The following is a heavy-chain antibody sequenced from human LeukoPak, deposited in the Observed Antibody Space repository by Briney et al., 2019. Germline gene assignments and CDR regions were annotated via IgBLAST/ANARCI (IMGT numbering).Heavy chain of an antibody. CDR3: ARVMTTVTKAFDY. V-gene: IGHV3-21*01. CDR2: ISSGSSYI. D-gene: IGHD4-17*01. Sequence: GGSLRLSCAASGFTFSTYSMNWVRQAPGKGLEWVSSISSGSSYIYYADSVKGRFTISRDNAKDSLYLQMNSLRAEDTAVYYCARVMTTVTKAFDYWGQGTLVTVSS. J-gene: IGHJ4*02. CDR1: GFTFSTYS.